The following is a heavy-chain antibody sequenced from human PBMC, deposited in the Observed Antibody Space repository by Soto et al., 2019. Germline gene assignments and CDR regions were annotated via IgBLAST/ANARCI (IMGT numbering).Heavy chain of an antibody. J-gene: IGHJ6*04. V-gene: IGHV3-30*18. D-gene: IGHD4-17*01. CDR2: ISYDGSNK. CDR1: GFTFSSYG. Sequence: GGSLRLSCAASGFTFSSYGMHWVRQAPGKGLEWVAVISYDGSNKYYADSVKGRFTISRDNSKNTLYLQMNSLRAEDTAVYYCAKERGDYLSRYYYGMDVWGKGTTVTVSS. CDR3: AKERGDYLSRYYYGMDV.